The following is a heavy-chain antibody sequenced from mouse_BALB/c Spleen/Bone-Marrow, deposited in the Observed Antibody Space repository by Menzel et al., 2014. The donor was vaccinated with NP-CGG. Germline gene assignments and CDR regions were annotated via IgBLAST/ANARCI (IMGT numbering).Heavy chain of an antibody. D-gene: IGHD2-14*01. CDR3: SRGVLAYFDY. CDR1: GYAFTNYN. CDR2: IDPYSGGT. Sequence: VQLQQPGPEPVKPGASVKVSCKASGYAFTNYNMNWVKQSHGKSLEWIGYIDPYSGGTNYNQKFRGKATLTVDKSSSTAYMHLNSLTSEDSAVYYCSRGVLAYFDYWGQGTTLTVSS. V-gene: IGHV1S135*01. J-gene: IGHJ2*01.